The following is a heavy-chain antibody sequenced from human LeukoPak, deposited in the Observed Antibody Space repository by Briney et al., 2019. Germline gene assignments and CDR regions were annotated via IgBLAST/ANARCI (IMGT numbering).Heavy chain of an antibody. J-gene: IGHJ4*02. D-gene: IGHD3-16*02. CDR2: ISGSGGST. V-gene: IGHV3-23*01. Sequence: PGGSLRLSCAASGFTSSSCAMSWVRQAPGKGLEWVSAISGSGGSTYYADSVKGRFTISRDNSKNTLYLQMNSLRAEDTAVYYCAKGPEAYVWGSYRDYWGQGTLVTVSS. CDR1: GFTSSSCA. CDR3: AKGPEAYVWGSYRDY.